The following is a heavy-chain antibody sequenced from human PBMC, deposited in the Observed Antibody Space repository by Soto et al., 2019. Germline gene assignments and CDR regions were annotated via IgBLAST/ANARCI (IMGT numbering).Heavy chain of an antibody. D-gene: IGHD3-10*01. CDR2: INAGNGNT. V-gene: IGHV1-3*01. Sequence: ASVKVSCKASGYTFTSYAMHWVRQAPGQRLEWMGWINAGNGNTKYSQKFQGRVTITRDTSASTAYMELSSLRSEDTAVYYCARSGPMVRXVISWFNPWGQGTLVTVSS. J-gene: IGHJ5*02. CDR3: ARSGPMVRXVISWFNP. CDR1: GYTFTSYA.